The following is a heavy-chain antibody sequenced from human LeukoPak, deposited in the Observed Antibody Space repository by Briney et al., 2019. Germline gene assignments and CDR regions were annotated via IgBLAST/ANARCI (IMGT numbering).Heavy chain of an antibody. Sequence: GSLRPSCAASGFTFSSYWMSWVRQAPGKGLEWVANIKQDGSEKYYVDSVKGRFTISRDNAKKSLYLQMNSLRAEDTAVYYCASYSGSYYAAFDIWGQGTMVTVSS. D-gene: IGHD1-26*01. V-gene: IGHV3-7*05. J-gene: IGHJ3*02. CDR3: ASYSGSYYAAFDI. CDR1: GFTFSSYW. CDR2: IKQDGSEK.